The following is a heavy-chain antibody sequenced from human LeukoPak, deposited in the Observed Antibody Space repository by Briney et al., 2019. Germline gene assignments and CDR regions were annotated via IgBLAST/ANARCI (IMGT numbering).Heavy chain of an antibody. D-gene: IGHD1-26*01. CDR2: IKEDGSAK. CDR1: GFTFNASW. V-gene: IGHV3-7*04. Sequence: WGSLRLSCAASGFTFNASWMSWVRQAPGQGLEWVANIKEDGSAKYYVDSVTGRFTISRDNAKNSLFLQMNSLRAEDTAVYYCARDAEDGTYRYWGQGTLVTVSS. CDR3: ARDAEDGTYRY. J-gene: IGHJ4*02.